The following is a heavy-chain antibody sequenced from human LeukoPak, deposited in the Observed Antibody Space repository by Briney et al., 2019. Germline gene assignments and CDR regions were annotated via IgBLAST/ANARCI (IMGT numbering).Heavy chain of an antibody. CDR3: ARENEVAGRCFDY. CDR2: IYTSGST. CDR1: GGSLSSYY. D-gene: IGHD2-15*01. Sequence: SETLSLTCTVAGGSLSSYYWSWIRQPAGKGLEWIGRIYTSGSTNYNPSFKSRVTMSVDTSKSQFSLKLSSVTAADTAVYYCARENEVAGRCFDYWGQGTLVTVSS. V-gene: IGHV4-4*07. J-gene: IGHJ4*02.